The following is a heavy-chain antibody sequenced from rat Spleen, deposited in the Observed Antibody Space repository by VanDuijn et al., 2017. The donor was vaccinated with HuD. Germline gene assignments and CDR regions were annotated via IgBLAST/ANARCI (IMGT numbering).Heavy chain of an antibody. V-gene: IGHV5-29*01. J-gene: IGHJ2*01. CDR1: GFTFSNYG. Sequence: EVQLVESGGGLVQPGRSLKLSCAVSGFTFSNYGMAWVRQAPTKGLEWVATLSYDGTATYYRDSVKGRFTISRDNAKSTLYLQMDSLRSEDTATYYCTTDTFYDGTYYPGGFDYWGQGVMVTVSS. D-gene: IGHD1-12*02. CDR3: TTDTFYDGTYYPGGFDY. CDR2: LSYDGTAT.